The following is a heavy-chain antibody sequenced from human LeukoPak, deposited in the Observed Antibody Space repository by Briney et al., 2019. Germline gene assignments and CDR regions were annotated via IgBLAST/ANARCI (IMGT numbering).Heavy chain of an antibody. D-gene: IGHD6-19*01. V-gene: IGHV4-39*01. CDR3: ARLPPTESSGWGRPFDY. CDR1: GDSISSSSYF. Sequence: SETLALTRTVSGDSISSSSYFWGWIRQPPGKGLEWIGSVYDSGSTYYNPSLKSRVTISVDTSKNQFSLKLSSVTAADTAVFYCARLPPTESSGWGRPFDYWGQGTLVTVSS. CDR2: VYDSGST. J-gene: IGHJ4*02.